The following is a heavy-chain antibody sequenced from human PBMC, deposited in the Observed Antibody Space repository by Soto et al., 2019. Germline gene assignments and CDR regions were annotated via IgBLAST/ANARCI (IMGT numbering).Heavy chain of an antibody. V-gene: IGHV3-48*02. CDR2: ISSSSSTI. D-gene: IGHD3-10*01. Sequence: EVQLVESGGGLVQPGGSLRLSCAASGFTFNSYSMNWVRQAPGKGLEWVSNISSSSSTIYYADSVKGRFTISRDNAKNSLYLQVNCLGDEVTGVYYGGRAGYCGSGILLWGQGTLVTVSS. CDR3: GRAGYCGSGILL. J-gene: IGHJ4*02. CDR1: GFTFNSYS.